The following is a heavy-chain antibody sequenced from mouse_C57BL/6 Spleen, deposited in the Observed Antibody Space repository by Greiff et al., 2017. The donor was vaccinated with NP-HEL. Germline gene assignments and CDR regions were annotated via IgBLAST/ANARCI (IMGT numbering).Heavy chain of an antibody. CDR1: GFTFSSYA. Sequence: EVKLMESGEGLVKPGGSLKLSCAASGFTFSSYAMSWVRQTPEKRLEWVAYISSGGDYIYYADTVKGRFTISRDNARNTLYLQMSSLKAEDTAMYYCTRSYYSNYGFAYWGQGTLVTVSA. J-gene: IGHJ3*01. CDR2: ISSGGDYI. CDR3: TRSYYSNYGFAY. V-gene: IGHV5-9-1*02. D-gene: IGHD2-5*01.